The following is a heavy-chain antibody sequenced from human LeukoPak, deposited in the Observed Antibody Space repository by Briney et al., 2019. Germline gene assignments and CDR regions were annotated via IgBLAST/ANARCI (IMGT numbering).Heavy chain of an antibody. Sequence: SETLSLTCIVSGGSISSGSYYWSWIRQPAGKGLEWIGRIYTSGSTNYNPSLKSRVTISVDTSKNQFSLKLSSVTAADTAVYYCARSEDYYDSSGYSPKYYFDYWGQGTLVTVSS. CDR3: ARSEDYYDSSGYSPKYYFDY. CDR1: GGSISSGSYY. CDR2: IYTSGST. V-gene: IGHV4-61*02. D-gene: IGHD3-22*01. J-gene: IGHJ4*02.